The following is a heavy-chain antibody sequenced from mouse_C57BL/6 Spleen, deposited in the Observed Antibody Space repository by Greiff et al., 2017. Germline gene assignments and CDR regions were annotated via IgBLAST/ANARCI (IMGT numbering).Heavy chain of an antibody. CDR1: GYTFTDYE. CDR3: PRGGLRDYFDY. CDR2: IDPETGGT. D-gene: IGHD2-2*01. V-gene: IGHV1-15*01. J-gene: IGHJ2*01. Sequence: VKLMESGAELVRPGASVTLSCKASGYTFTDYEMHWVKQTPVHSLEWIGAIDPETGGTAYNQKFKGKAILTADKSSSTAYMELRSLTSEDSAVYYCPRGGLRDYFDYWGQGTTLTVSS.